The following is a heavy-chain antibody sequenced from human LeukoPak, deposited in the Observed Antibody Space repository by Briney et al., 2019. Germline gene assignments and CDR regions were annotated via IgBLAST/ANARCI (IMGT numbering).Heavy chain of an antibody. Sequence: SGTLSVTRTVSGGSIRNYYGAWLRQPPGKGLEWIGYIYNSRSTKYNPSLESRVTISVDTSKTQFSLKLNYVTAADTAVCNCARRNVLREGEALYFWGQGRMVTVSS. CDR1: GGSIRNYY. D-gene: IGHD3-16*01. V-gene: IGHV4-59*08. CDR3: ARRNVLREGEALYF. CDR2: IYNSRST. J-gene: IGHJ3*01.